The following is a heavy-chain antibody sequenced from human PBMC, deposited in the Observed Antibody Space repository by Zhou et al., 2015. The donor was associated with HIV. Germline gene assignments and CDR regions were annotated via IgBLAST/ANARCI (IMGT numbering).Heavy chain of an antibody. CDR2: MNPNSGNT. J-gene: IGHJ2*01. CDR3: AREGWGSWYLDL. D-gene: IGHD7-27*01. Sequence: QVQLVQSGPEVRKPGASVKVSCKTSGYTFINYDINWVRQAPGQGLEWMGWMNPNSGNTGFAQRFQGRVSMTRNNSVTTAYMELASLTSEDTAVYYCAREGWGSWYLDLWGRGTLVSVSS. V-gene: IGHV1-8*01. CDR1: GYTFINYD.